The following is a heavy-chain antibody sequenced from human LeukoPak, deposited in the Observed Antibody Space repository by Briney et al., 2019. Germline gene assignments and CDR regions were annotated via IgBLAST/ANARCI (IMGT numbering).Heavy chain of an antibody. V-gene: IGHV4-34*01. D-gene: IGHD3-10*01. Sequence: SETLSLTCAVYGGSFSGYYWSWIRQPPGKGLEWTGEINHSGSTNYNPSLKSRVTISVDTSKNQFSLKLSSVTAADTAVYFCAVFTGPIDYWGQGTLVTVSS. CDR2: INHSGST. J-gene: IGHJ4*02. CDR3: AVFTGPIDY. CDR1: GGSFSGYY.